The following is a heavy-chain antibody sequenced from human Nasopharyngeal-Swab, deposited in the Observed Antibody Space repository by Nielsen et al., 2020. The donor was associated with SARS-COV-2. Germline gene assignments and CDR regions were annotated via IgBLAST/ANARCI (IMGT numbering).Heavy chain of an antibody. CDR3: AHSALGYSSGWELDY. CDR1: GFSLSTSGGG. V-gene: IGHV2-5*02. J-gene: IGHJ4*02. Sequence: SCPTLVKPTQTPPLTCPFSGFSLSTSGGGVGWVRQPPGKALEWLALIYWDDDKRYSPSLKSRLTITKDTSKNQVVLTMTNMDPVDTATYYCAHSALGYSSGWELDYWGQGTLVTVSS. D-gene: IGHD6-19*01. CDR2: IYWDDDK.